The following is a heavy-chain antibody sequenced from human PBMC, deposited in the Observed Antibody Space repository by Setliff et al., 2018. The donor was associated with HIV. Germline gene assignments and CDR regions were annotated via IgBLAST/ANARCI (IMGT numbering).Heavy chain of an antibody. D-gene: IGHD3-9*01. J-gene: IGHJ2*01. Sequence: SETLSLTCTFSGDSISSGNYYWSWIRQPAGKGLEWIGRIYSTGSTNYNPSLKSRVTISSDTSKNLFSLKLTTVTAADAAVYYCTRYTGYILSGYRPHWYLDLWGRGTLVTVSS. CDR1: GDSISSGNYY. CDR3: TRYTGYILSGYRPHWYLDL. CDR2: IYSTGST. V-gene: IGHV4-61*02.